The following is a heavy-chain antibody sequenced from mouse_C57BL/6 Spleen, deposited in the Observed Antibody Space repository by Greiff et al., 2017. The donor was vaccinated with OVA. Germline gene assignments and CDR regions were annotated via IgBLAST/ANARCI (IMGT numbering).Heavy chain of an antibody. V-gene: IGHV1-5*01. Sequence: EVQVVESGTVLARPGASVKMSCKTSGYTFTSYWMHWVKQRPGQGLEWIGAIYPGNSDTSYNQKFKGKAKLTAVTSASTAYMELSSLTNEDSAVYYCTKNYYGSSYGAMDYWGQGTSVTVSS. D-gene: IGHD1-1*01. J-gene: IGHJ4*01. CDR1: GYTFTSYW. CDR2: IYPGNSDT. CDR3: TKNYYGSSYGAMDY.